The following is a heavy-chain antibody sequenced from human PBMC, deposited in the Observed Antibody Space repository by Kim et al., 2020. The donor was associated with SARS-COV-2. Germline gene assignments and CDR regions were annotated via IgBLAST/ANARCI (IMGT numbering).Heavy chain of an antibody. CDR1: GGSISSSSYY. V-gene: IGHV4-39*01. CDR3: ARVYSSSWSTPSAYYYYGMDV. D-gene: IGHD6-13*01. Sequence: SETLSLTCTVSGGSISSSSYYWGWIRQPPGKGLEWIGSIYYSGSTYYNPSLTSRVTISVDTSKNQFSLKLSSVTAADTAVYYCARVYSSSWSTPSAYYYYGMDVWGQGTTVTVSS. J-gene: IGHJ6*02. CDR2: IYYSGST.